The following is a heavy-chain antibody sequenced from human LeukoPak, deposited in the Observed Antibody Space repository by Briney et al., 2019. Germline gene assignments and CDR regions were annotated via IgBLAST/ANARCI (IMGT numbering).Heavy chain of an antibody. CDR1: GGSFSGYY. CDR3: AREGEFGDGYNYGFDY. Sequence: MPSESLSLTCAVYGGSFSGYYWSWIRQPPGKGLEWIGEINHSGSTNYNPSLKSRVTISVDTSKNQFSLKLSSVTAADTAVYYCAREGEFGDGYNYGFDYWGQGTLVTVSS. V-gene: IGHV4-34*01. D-gene: IGHD5-24*01. J-gene: IGHJ4*02. CDR2: INHSGST.